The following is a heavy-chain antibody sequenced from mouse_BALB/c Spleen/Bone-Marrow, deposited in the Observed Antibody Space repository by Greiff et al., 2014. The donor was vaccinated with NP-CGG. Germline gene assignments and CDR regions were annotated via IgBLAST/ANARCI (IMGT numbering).Heavy chain of an antibody. Sequence: VQLVASGAELVKPGASVQLSCTASGFHIKDTYLPWVTPRPEQVLAWIGRIDPAIFTKYDPKFQGKATITADTSSNTAYLHLSSLTSEDTAVHYCASYRYGWYFDVWGAGTTVTVSS. D-gene: IGHD2-14*01. CDR2: IDPAIFT. J-gene: IGHJ1*01. CDR3: ASYRYGWYFDV. CDR1: GFHIKDTY. V-gene: IGHV14-3*02.